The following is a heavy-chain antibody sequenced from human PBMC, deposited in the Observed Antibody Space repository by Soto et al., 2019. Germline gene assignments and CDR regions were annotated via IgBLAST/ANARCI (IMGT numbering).Heavy chain of an antibody. J-gene: IGHJ3*01. CDR1: GFTFSTYS. CDR2: ISSSSSSS. V-gene: IGHV3-48*02. CDR3: AREDYGQYPITGL. D-gene: IGHD4-17*01. Sequence: GGSLRLSCAASGFTFSTYSMNWVRQAPGKGLEWISYISSSSSSSYYVDSVKGRFTISRDNAKNSLYLQMNSLRDEDTAVYYCAREDYGQYPITGLWGQGTMVTVSS.